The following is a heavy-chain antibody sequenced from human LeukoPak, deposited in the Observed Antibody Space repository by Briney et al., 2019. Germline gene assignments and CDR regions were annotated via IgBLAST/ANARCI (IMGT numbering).Heavy chain of an antibody. D-gene: IGHD3-3*01. CDR1: GYTFTSYG. J-gene: IGHJ4*02. CDR2: INAYNGNT. V-gene: IGHV1-18*01. CDR3: ARDSPKKHYDFWSGYYKNYYFDY. Sequence: ASVKVSCKASGYTFTSYGISWVRQAPGQGLEWMGWINAYNGNTNYAQKLQGRVTMTTDTSTSTAYMELRSLRSDDTAVYYCARDSPKKHYDFWSGYYKNYYFDYWGQGTLVTVSS.